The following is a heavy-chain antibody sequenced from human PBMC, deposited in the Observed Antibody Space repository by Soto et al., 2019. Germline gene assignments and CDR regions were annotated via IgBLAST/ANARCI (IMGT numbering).Heavy chain of an antibody. Sequence: SVKVSCKASGGTFSSYTISWVRQAPGQGLEWMGRIIPILGIANYAQKFQGRVTITADKSTSTAYMELSSLRSEDTAVYYCGRERSGYDPYYFDYWGQGTLVTVS. CDR2: IIPILGIA. J-gene: IGHJ4*02. CDR3: GRERSGYDPYYFDY. D-gene: IGHD5-12*01. CDR1: GGTFSSYT. V-gene: IGHV1-69*04.